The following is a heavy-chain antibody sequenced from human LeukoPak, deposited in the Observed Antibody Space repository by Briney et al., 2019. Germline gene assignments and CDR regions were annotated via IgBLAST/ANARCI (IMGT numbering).Heavy chain of an antibody. D-gene: IGHD3-22*01. CDR1: GFTFDDYA. CDR2: ISWNSGRI. V-gene: IGHV3-9*01. CDR3: AKDKSLHYYDTSGYRTFDP. J-gene: IGHJ5*02. Sequence: PGRSLRLSCAASGFTFDDYAMHWVRQAPGKGLEWVSGISWNSGRIGYADSVKGRFTISRDNAKNSLYLQMNSLRHEDTAFYYCAKDKSLHYYDTSGYRTFDPWGQGTLVTVSS.